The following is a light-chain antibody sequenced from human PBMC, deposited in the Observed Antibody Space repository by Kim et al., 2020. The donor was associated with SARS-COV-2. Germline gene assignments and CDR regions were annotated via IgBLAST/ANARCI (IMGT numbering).Light chain of an antibody. Sequence: AIQMTQSPSSLSASVGDRVTITCRASQAIRNALSWYQQKPGKAPKLLIYTASNLQSGVPSRFSGSGSDTDFTLTISSLQAEDFATYYCLQDYSYPLTFGPGTKVDIK. CDR3: LQDYSYPLT. CDR2: TAS. V-gene: IGKV1-6*01. CDR1: QAIRNA. J-gene: IGKJ3*01.